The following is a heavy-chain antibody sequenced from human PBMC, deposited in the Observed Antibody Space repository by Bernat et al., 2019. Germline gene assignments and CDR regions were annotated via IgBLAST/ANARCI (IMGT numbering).Heavy chain of an antibody. V-gene: IGHV3-30*01. Sequence: QVQLVESGGGVVQPGRSLRLSCAASGLSFNTYAMHWVRQAPGKGPEWVAVISYDGSKKVYAESVKGRFTISRDNSKNTLSVQMNSLRAEDTAVYYCAAETIGLSLDSMAAWGKGTSVTVSS. J-gene: IGHJ6*03. CDR1: GLSFNTYA. D-gene: IGHD3-16*01. CDR2: ISYDGSKK. CDR3: AAETIGLSLDSMAA.